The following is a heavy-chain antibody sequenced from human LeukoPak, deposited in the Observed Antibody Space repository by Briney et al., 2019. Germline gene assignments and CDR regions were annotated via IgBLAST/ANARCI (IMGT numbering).Heavy chain of an antibody. CDR2: ISAYNGNT. V-gene: IGHV1-18*01. CDR1: EYTFTSYA. D-gene: IGHD3-22*01. Sequence: ASVKVSCKASEYTFTSYAMNWVRQAPGQGLEWMGWISAYNGNTNYAQKLQGRVTMTTDTSTSTAYMELRSLRSDDTAVYYCARGYNYYDSSGYYQYYYYYMDVWGKGTTVTVSS. CDR3: ARGYNYYDSSGYYQYYYYYMDV. J-gene: IGHJ6*03.